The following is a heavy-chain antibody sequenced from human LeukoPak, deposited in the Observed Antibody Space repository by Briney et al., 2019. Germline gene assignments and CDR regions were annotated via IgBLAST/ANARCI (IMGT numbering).Heavy chain of an antibody. Sequence: PGGSLRLSCAASGLTFDDYAMHWVRQAPGKGLEWVSGISWNIGSICYADSVKSRFTISRDNAKNSLYLQMNSLRGEDTALYYCAKTHGVVKAFDIWGQGTLGTVSP. CDR1: GLTFDDYA. CDR3: AKTHGVVKAFDI. V-gene: IGHV3-9*01. D-gene: IGHD2-21*01. CDR2: ISWNIGSI. J-gene: IGHJ4*02.